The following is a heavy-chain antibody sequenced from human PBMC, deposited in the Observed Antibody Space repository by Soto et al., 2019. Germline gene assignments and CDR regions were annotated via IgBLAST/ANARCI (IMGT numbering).Heavy chain of an antibody. CDR3: ARRYCISTSCHYYGMDV. V-gene: IGHV1-69*12. J-gene: IGHJ6*02. Sequence: QVQLVQSGAEVKKPGSSVKVSCKASGGTFSTYTINWVRQAPGQGLEWMGGIIPMFGTANYAKKFQGRVTITADESTTTADMELSRLRSEDTAVYYCARRYCISTSCHYYGMDVWGQGTTVTVSS. CDR1: GGTFSTYT. D-gene: IGHD2-2*01. CDR2: IIPMFGTA.